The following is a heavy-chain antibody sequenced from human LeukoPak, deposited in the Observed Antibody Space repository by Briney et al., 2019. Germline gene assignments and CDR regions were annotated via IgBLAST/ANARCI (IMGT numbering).Heavy chain of an antibody. CDR3: ARDQAMVRGVIGY. J-gene: IGHJ4*02. D-gene: IGHD3-10*01. V-gene: IGHV3-21*01. Sequence: GGSLRLSCAASGFTFRSYSMNWVRQAPGKGLEWVSAIDSSSTYIYYADSVKGRFTISRDNAKNSLYLQMNSLRAEDTAVYYCARDQAMVRGVIGYWGQGTLVTVSS. CDR1: GFTFRSYS. CDR2: IDSSSTYI.